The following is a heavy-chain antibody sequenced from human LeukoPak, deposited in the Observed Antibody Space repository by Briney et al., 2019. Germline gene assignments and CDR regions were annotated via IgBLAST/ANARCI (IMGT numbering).Heavy chain of an antibody. D-gene: IGHD1-26*01. CDR2: ISRSGSTK. CDR3: AKDGDTMSGTYYYDMDV. V-gene: IGHV3-11*04. Sequence: GGSLRLSCAASGFTFSDYNMRWIRQAPGKGLEWVSSISRSGSTKYYADSVKGRFTISRDNAKNSLFLQMNSLRGEDTAVYYCAKDGDTMSGTYYYDMDVWGKGTTVTIS. CDR1: GFTFSDYN. J-gene: IGHJ6*03.